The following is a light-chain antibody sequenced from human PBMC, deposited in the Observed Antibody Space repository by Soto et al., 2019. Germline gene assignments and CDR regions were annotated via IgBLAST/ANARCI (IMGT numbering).Light chain of an antibody. CDR1: SGHSSYA. CDR3: QTWDTGARVV. J-gene: IGLJ2*01. V-gene: IGLV4-69*01. CDR2: LCSDGSH. Sequence: HPVLTQSPPASASLGASVKLTCTLISGHSSYAIAWHQQQPEKGPRYLMKLCSDGSHSKGDGIPGRFSGPSSGSERSLTISGLQSEDEADYYCQTWDTGARVVFGGGTKLTGL.